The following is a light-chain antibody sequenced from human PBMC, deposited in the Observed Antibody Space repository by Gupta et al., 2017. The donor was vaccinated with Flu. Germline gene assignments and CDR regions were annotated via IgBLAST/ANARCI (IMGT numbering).Light chain of an antibody. Sequence: QSALTQPRPVSGSPGQSVTISCTGTSSDVGGYNYVSWYQQHPGKAPKLLIYDVSKRPSGVPDRFSGSKSGNTASLTISGLQAEDEADYYCCSFAGGFYVFGTGTEVTVL. V-gene: IGLV2-11*01. CDR3: CSFAGGFYV. CDR2: DVS. CDR1: SSDVGGYNY. J-gene: IGLJ1*01.